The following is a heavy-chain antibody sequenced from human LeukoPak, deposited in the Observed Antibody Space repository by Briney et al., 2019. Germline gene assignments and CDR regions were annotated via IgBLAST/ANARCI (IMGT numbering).Heavy chain of an antibody. J-gene: IGHJ4*02. CDR2: TNPNSGGP. CDR3: ATAGDVRSGYSGYDSPDY. CDR1: GYTFTGYY. D-gene: IGHD5-12*01. V-gene: IGHV1-2*02. Sequence: ASVKVSCKASGYTFTGYYMHWVRQAPGQGLEWMGWTNPNSGGPNYAQKFQGRVTMTRDTSISTAYMEMSRLRSHDTAVYYCATAGDVRSGYSGYDSPDYRGQGTLVTVSS.